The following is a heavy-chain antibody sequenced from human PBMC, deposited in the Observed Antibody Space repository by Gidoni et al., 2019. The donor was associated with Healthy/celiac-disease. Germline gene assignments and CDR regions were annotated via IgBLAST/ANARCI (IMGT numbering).Heavy chain of an antibody. CDR1: GGSISSGGYS. D-gene: IGHD4-17*01. CDR2: IYHSGST. CDR3: ARAGGGLDGDYAFYY. V-gene: IGHV4-30-2*01. Sequence: QLQLQESGSGLVKPSQTLSLTCAVSGGSISSGGYSWSWIRQPPGKGLEWIGYIYHSGSTYYNPSLKSRVTISVDRSKNQFSLKLSSVTAADTAVYYCARAGGGLDGDYAFYYWGQGTLVTVSS. J-gene: IGHJ4*02.